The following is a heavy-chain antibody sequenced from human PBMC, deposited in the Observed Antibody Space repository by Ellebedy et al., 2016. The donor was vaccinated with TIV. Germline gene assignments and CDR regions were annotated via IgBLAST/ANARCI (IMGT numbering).Heavy chain of an antibody. D-gene: IGHD4-17*01. J-gene: IGHJ4*02. CDR3: ASLRNDYGDYVNY. CDR1: GFIFSTYS. CDR2: ITSDSTTI. Sequence: PGGSLRLSCAASGFIFSTYSMNWVRQAPGKGLEWVSFITSDSTTIYYADSVKGRFTISSDNAKNSLYLQMNSLRAEDTAVYSCASLRNDYGDYVNYWGQGTLVTVSS. V-gene: IGHV3-48*04.